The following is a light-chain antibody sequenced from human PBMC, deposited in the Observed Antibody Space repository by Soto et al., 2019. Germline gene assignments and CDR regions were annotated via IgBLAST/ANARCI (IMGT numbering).Light chain of an antibody. Sequence: DIVMTQSPDSLAVSLGERATINCKSSQSGLYSPNNENSLAWYQQKVGQPPKLLIYWVSTRESGVPDRVSGGGSGSYFTRHFGSLQAEDVAVYYWQEYYTTPWAFGQGTKVLIK. J-gene: IGKJ1*01. CDR1: QSGLYSPNNENS. CDR3: QEYYTTPWA. CDR2: WVS. V-gene: IGKV4-1*01.